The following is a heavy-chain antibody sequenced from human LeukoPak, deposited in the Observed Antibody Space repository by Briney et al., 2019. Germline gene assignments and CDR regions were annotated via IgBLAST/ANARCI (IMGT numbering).Heavy chain of an antibody. Sequence: GSLRLSCAASGFTFSSYAMRWVRQAPGKGVEWVSAISGSGGSTYYADSVKGRFTISRDNSKNTLYLQMNSLRAEDTAVYYCAKSRFLEWLRPRNWFDPWGQGTLVTVSS. CDR2: ISGSGGST. V-gene: IGHV3-23*01. CDR1: GFTFSSYA. D-gene: IGHD3-3*01. CDR3: AKSRFLEWLRPRNWFDP. J-gene: IGHJ5*02.